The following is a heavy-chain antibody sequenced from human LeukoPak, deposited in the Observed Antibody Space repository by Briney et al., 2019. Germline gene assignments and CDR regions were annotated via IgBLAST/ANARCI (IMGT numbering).Heavy chain of an antibody. V-gene: IGHV3-20*01. Sequence: PGGSLRLSCAASGFTFDDYGTSWVRQAPGKGLEWVSGINWNGGSTGYADSVKGRFTISRDNAKNSLYLQMNSLRAEDTALYHCARMGCSGGSCYGPGYYYGMDVWGQGTTVTVSS. CDR1: GFTFDDYG. CDR3: ARMGCSGGSCYGPGYYYGMDV. J-gene: IGHJ6*02. CDR2: INWNGGST. D-gene: IGHD2-15*01.